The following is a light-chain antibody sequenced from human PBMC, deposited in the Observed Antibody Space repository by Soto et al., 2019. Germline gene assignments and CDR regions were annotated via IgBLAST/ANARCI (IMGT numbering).Light chain of an antibody. Sequence: DIQLTQSPSFLSASVGDRVTITCRASQGISSYLAWYQKKPGKAPKLLIYATSTLQSGVPSRFSGSGSGTEFTLTISSLQPEDFVSYYCQQHNSYPLTFGGGTKVEIK. J-gene: IGKJ4*01. CDR1: QGISSY. CDR3: QQHNSYPLT. V-gene: IGKV1-9*01. CDR2: ATS.